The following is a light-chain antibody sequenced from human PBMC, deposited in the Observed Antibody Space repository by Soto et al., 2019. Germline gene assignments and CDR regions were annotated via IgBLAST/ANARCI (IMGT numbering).Light chain of an antibody. CDR3: QQFET. Sequence: ENVLKQSPATLSLSPGERATLSCRASQTVGSSFLAWYQQKRGQAPRLLIYGASNRATGIPDRFSGSGSGADFTLTINRLEPEDFAVYYCQQFETFGGGTKVDIK. CDR2: GAS. J-gene: IGKJ4*01. CDR1: QTVGSSF. V-gene: IGKV3-20*01.